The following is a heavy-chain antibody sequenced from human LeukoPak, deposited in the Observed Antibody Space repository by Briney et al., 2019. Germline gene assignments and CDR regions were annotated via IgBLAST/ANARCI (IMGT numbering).Heavy chain of an antibody. V-gene: IGHV3-74*01. CDR2: INTDGRTT. CDR1: GFTFNNHW. CDR3: GRDVNWNQIDY. J-gene: IGHJ4*02. D-gene: IGHD1-20*01. Sequence: GGSLRLSCAASGFTFNNHWMHWVRQAPGKGLVWISRINTDGRTTDYADSVKGRFTISKDNAKNTLYLQMNSLRAEDTAVYYCGRDVNWNQIDYWGQGSLVTVSS.